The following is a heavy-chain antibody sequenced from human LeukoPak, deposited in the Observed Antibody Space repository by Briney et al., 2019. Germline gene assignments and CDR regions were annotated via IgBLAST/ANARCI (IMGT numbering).Heavy chain of an antibody. J-gene: IGHJ4*02. CDR2: ISWNSGSI. D-gene: IGHD4-17*01. CDR3: AKGDTPVTQSPFDY. Sequence: GGSLRLSCAASGFTFDDYAMHWVRQAPGKGLEWVSGISWNSGSIGYADSVKGRFTISRDNAKNSLYLQMNSLRAEDTALYYFAKGDTPVTQSPFDYWGQGTLVTVSP. V-gene: IGHV3-9*01. CDR1: GFTFDDYA.